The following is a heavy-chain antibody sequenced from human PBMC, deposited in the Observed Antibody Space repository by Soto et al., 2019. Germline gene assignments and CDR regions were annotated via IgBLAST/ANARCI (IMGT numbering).Heavy chain of an antibody. D-gene: IGHD4-17*01. CDR1: GYTFTSYG. CDR2: ISAYNGNT. CDR3: ARDTEISHDYGDFFPDY. Sequence: ASVKVSCKASGYTFTSYGISWVRQAPGQGLEWMGWISAYNGNTNYAQKLQGRVTMTTDTSTSTAYMELRSLRSDDTAVYYCARDTEISHDYGDFFPDYWGQGTLVTVSS. V-gene: IGHV1-18*01. J-gene: IGHJ4*02.